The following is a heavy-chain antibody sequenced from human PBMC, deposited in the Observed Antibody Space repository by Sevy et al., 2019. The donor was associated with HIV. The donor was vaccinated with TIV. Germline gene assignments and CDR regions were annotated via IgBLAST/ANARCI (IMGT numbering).Heavy chain of an antibody. V-gene: IGHV3-30*02. D-gene: IGHD3-22*01. CDR1: GFTFSSYG. Sequence: GGSLRLSCAASGFTFSSYGMHWVRQAPGKGLEWVAFIRYDGSNKYYADSVKGRFTISRDNFKNTLYLQMNSLRAEDTAVYYCAKLPRVNYYDSSGPMAYYGMDVWGQGTTVTVSS. CDR3: AKLPRVNYYDSSGPMAYYGMDV. J-gene: IGHJ6*02. CDR2: IRYDGSNK.